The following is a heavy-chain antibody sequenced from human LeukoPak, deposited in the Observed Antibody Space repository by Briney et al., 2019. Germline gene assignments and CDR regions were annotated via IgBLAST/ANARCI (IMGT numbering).Heavy chain of an antibody. Sequence: SETLSLTCSVSGASVISGPHYWSWIRQPPGKGLDWIGYGVYPESTNYNPSLKSRVTISVDTSKRQFSLQLRSVTAADTAIYYCARDNWGSLGYWGQRILVTVSS. CDR3: ARDNWGSLGY. CDR2: GVYPEST. D-gene: IGHD7-27*01. CDR1: GASVISGPHY. J-gene: IGHJ4*02. V-gene: IGHV4-61*01.